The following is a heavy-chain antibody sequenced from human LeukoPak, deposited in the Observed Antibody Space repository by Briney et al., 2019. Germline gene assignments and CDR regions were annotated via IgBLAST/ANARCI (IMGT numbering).Heavy chain of an antibody. J-gene: IGHJ4*02. CDR3: AKELQSHGSDRYRNALEN. CDR2: ISYGGGTK. CDR1: GFTFNHYG. V-gene: IGHV3-30*18. Sequence: GRSLRLSCAASGFTFNHYGIHWVRQAPGKGLEWVAVISYGGGTKFYADSVEGRFTISRDDSKNTLYLQMNSLRPEDTAVYYCAKELQSHGSDRYRNALENWGQGTLVTVSS. D-gene: IGHD3-10*01.